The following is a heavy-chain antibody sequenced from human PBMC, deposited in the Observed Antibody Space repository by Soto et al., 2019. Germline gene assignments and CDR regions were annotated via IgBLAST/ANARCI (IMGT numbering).Heavy chain of an antibody. Sequence: GGSLRLSCAASGFTFSSYGMHWVRRAPGKGLEWVAVIWYDGSNKYYADSVKGRFTISRDNSKNTLYLQMNSLRAEDTAVYYCARQYSSSWYDYYGMDVWGQGTTVTVSS. V-gene: IGHV3-33*01. CDR2: IWYDGSNK. CDR1: GFTFSSYG. CDR3: ARQYSSSWYDYYGMDV. J-gene: IGHJ6*02. D-gene: IGHD6-13*01.